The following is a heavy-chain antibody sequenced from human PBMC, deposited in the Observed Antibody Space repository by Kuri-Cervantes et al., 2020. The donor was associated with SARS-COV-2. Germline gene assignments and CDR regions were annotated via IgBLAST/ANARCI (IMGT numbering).Heavy chain of an antibody. V-gene: IGHV4-4*07. CDR2: IYTSGST. J-gene: IGHJ5*02. Sequence: SETLSLTCTVSGGSISSYYWSWIRQPAGKGLEWIGRIYTSGSTNYNPSLKSRVTMSVDTSKNQFSLKLSSVTAADTAVHYCGRANTMVQGTNWFDPWGQGTLVTVSS. D-gene: IGHD3-10*01. CDR3: GRANTMVQGTNWFDP. CDR1: GGSISSYY.